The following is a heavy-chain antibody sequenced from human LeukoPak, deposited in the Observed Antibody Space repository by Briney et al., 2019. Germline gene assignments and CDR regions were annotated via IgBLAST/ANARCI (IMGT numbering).Heavy chain of an antibody. Sequence: SETLSLTCTVSGGSISSSYWNWIRQPPGKGLEWIGNIYNSGTTYYNPSLRSRVTISLDTSKNQISLKLSSVTAADTAVYYCARDTGPYWYFDLWGRGTLVTVSS. V-gene: IGHV4-59*01. CDR2: IYNSGTT. CDR3: ARDTGPYWYFDL. J-gene: IGHJ2*01. CDR1: GGSISSSY. D-gene: IGHD4-17*01.